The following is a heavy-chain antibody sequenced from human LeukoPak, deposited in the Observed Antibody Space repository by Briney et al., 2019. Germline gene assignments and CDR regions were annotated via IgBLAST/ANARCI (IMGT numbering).Heavy chain of an antibody. J-gene: IGHJ4*02. CDR1: GGSISSSSYY. V-gene: IGHV4-39*01. CDR3: ARHDRLGAKYTYGPMYY. Sequence: SETLSLTCTVSGGSISSSSYYWGWIRQPPGKGLEWIGYISYSGSTKYNPSLKSRVTISVDTSKNQFSLRLSSVTAADTAVYYCARHDRLGAKYTYGPMYYWGQGTLVTVSS. CDR2: ISYSGST. D-gene: IGHD5-18*01.